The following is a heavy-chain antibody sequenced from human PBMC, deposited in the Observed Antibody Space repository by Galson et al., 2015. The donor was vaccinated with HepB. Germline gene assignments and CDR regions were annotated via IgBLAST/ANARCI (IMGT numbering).Heavy chain of an antibody. Sequence: SLRLSCAASGFTFSNAWMSWVRQAPGKGLEWVGRIKSKTDGGTTDYAAPVKGRFTISRDDSKNTLYLQMNSLKTEDTAVYYCTTATNVDTAMAYTSPTRYWGQGTLVTVSS. D-gene: IGHD5-18*01. CDR1: GFTFSNAW. J-gene: IGHJ4*02. CDR2: IKSKTDGGTT. V-gene: IGHV3-15*01. CDR3: TTATNVDTAMAYTSPTRY.